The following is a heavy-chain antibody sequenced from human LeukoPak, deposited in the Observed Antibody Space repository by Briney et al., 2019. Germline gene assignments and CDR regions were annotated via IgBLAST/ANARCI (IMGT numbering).Heavy chain of an antibody. CDR2: ISGDGGST. V-gene: IGHV3-43*02. CDR1: GXTFDDYA. Sequence: PGGSLRLSCAASGXTFDDYAMHWVRQAPGKGLEWVSLISGDGGSTYYADSVKGRFTISRDNSKNSLYLQMNSLRTEDTALYYCAKDRQYCSSTSCYYFDYWGQGTLVTVSS. CDR3: AKDRQYCSSTSCYYFDY. J-gene: IGHJ4*02. D-gene: IGHD2-2*01.